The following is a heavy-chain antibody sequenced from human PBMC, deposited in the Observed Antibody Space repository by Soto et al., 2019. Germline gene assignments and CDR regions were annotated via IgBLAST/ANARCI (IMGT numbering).Heavy chain of an antibody. Sequence: VKVYCKASGYAITAYHIHRVRKETGQGLEWMGWINPKNGDTKYAQKFQGRVTWTRDTSISAAFMEVSWLTSDDTAIYYCAKARTVRLEVCDSWGQGSLVTVSS. D-gene: IGHD2-21*01. J-gene: IGHJ5*02. CDR3: AKARTVRLEVCDS. V-gene: IGHV1-2*02. CDR1: GYAITAYH. CDR2: INPKNGDT.